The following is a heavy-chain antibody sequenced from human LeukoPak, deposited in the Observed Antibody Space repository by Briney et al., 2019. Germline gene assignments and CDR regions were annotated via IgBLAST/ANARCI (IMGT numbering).Heavy chain of an antibody. Sequence: GGSLRLSCAASGFTFSSYAMSWVRQAPGKGLEWVSTISASGGSTYYADSVKGRFTISRDNSKNTLYLQMNSLRAEDTAVYYCAKDPWGSGSYRLDYWGQRTLVTVSS. V-gene: IGHV3-23*01. D-gene: IGHD1-26*01. CDR2: ISASGGST. CDR1: GFTFSSYA. J-gene: IGHJ4*02. CDR3: AKDPWGSGSYRLDY.